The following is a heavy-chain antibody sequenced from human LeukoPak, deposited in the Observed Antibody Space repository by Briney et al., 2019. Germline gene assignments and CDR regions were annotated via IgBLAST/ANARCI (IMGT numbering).Heavy chain of an antibody. Sequence: ASVKVSCKASGYTFTSYYMHWVRQAPGQGLEWMGRINPNSGGTNYAQKFQGRVTMTRDTSINTAYMELSRLRSDDTAVYYCAREVVAAAGTEGWFDPWGQGTLVTVSS. CDR3: AREVVAAAGTEGWFDP. CDR1: GYTFTSYY. CDR2: INPNSGGT. J-gene: IGHJ5*02. D-gene: IGHD6-13*01. V-gene: IGHV1-2*06.